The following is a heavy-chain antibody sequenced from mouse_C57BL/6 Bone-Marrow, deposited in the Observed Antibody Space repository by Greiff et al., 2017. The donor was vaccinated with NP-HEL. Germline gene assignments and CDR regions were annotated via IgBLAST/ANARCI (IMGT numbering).Heavy chain of an antibody. V-gene: IGHV8-8*01. Sequence: QVTLKVSGPGILQPSQTLSLTCSFSGFSLSTFGMGVGWIRPPSGQGLEWLAHICWDDDKYYNPALMSRLTISTGTSKNQVFLKIANVDTADTATYYCARIPIYYGLDYWGQGTTLTVTS. CDR2: ICWDDDK. D-gene: IGHD2-1*01. J-gene: IGHJ2*01. CDR1: GFSLSTFGMG. CDR3: ARIPIYYGLDY.